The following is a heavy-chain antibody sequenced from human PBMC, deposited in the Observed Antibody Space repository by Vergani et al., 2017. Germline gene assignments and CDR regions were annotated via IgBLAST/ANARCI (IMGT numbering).Heavy chain of an antibody. J-gene: IGHJ4*02. CDR2: IYYSGST. D-gene: IGHD6-19*01. CDR3: ARDSSGWYDLVY. Sequence: QLQLQESGPGLVKPSETLSLTCTVSGGSISSSSYNWGWLRQPPGKGLEWIGSIYYSGSTYYNPSLKSRVTISVDTSKNQFSLKLSSVTAADTAVYYCARDSSGWYDLVYWGQGTLVTVSS. V-gene: IGHV4-39*07. CDR1: GGSISSSSYN.